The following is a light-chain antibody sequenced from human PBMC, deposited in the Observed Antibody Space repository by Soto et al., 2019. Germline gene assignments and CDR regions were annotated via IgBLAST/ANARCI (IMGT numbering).Light chain of an antibody. Sequence: DLQMTQSPSSLSASVGDRVTIACRASQSISSYLNWYQQKPGKAPKLLIYAASSLQSGVPSRFSGSGSGTDFTLTISSLQPEDFATYYCQQSYRTPYTFGPGTKLEIK. CDR2: AAS. CDR1: QSISSY. J-gene: IGKJ2*01. V-gene: IGKV1-39*01. CDR3: QQSYRTPYT.